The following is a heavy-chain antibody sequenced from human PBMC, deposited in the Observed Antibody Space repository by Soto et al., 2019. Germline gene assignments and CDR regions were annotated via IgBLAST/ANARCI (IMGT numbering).Heavy chain of an antibody. Sequence: QVQLVESGGGVVQPGRSLRLSCAASGFTFSSYGMHWVRQAPGKGLEWVAVISYDGSNKYYADSVKGRFTISRDNSKNTLYLQMNSLRAGDTAVYYCAGRSKIDYWGQGTLVTVSS. CDR3: AGRSKIDY. CDR1: GFTFSSYG. D-gene: IGHD3-10*01. V-gene: IGHV3-30*03. J-gene: IGHJ4*02. CDR2: ISYDGSNK.